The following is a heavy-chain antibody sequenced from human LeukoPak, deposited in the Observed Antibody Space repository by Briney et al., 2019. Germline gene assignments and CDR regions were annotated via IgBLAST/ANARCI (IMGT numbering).Heavy chain of an antibody. CDR2: IIPIFGTA. CDR3: ARGYYGSGSYGYFDY. V-gene: IGHV1-69*13. Sequence: SVKVSCKASGGTFSSYAIIWVRQAPGQGLEWMGGIIPIFGTANYAQKFQGRVTITADESTSTAYMELSSLRSEDTAVYYCARGYYGSGSYGYFDYWGQGTLVTVSS. CDR1: GGTFSSYA. J-gene: IGHJ4*02. D-gene: IGHD3-10*01.